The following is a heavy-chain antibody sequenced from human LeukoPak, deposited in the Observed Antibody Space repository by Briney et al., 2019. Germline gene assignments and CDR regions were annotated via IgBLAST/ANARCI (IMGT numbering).Heavy chain of an antibody. J-gene: IGHJ5*02. CDR1: GGTFNNSA. CDR2: IMPLFGTA. Sequence: ASVKVSCKTSGGTFNNSAISWVRQAPGQGLEWLGGIMPLFGTAGYAQKFQGRGTITKDESTRTVYLELTSLTSDDPAVYYCARDVHGDYGSGWFDPWGQGTLVSVSS. D-gene: IGHD4-17*01. CDR3: ARDVHGDYGSGWFDP. V-gene: IGHV1-69*05.